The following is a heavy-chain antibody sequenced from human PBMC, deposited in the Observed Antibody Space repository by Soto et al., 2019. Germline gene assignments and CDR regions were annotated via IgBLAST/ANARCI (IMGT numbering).Heavy chain of an antibody. V-gene: IGHV1-2*04. CDR3: ARGSRYNWNYLSWFDP. CDR1: GYTFTGYY. CDR2: TNPNSGGT. J-gene: IGHJ5*02. D-gene: IGHD1-7*01. Sequence: ASVKVSCKASGYTFTGYYMHWVRQAPGQGLEWMGWTNPNSGGTNYAQKFQGWVTMTRDTSISTAYMELSRLRSDDTAVYYCARGSRYNWNYLSWFDPWGQGTLVTVSS.